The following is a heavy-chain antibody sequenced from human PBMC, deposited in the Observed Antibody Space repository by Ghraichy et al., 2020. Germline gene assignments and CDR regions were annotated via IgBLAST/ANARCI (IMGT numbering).Heavy chain of an antibody. CDR1: GGSISSYY. Sequence: SETLSLTCTVSGGSISSYYWSWIRQPPGKGLEWIGYIYYSGSTNYNPSLKSRVTISVDTSKNQFSLKLSSVTAADTAVYYCASFDSSGYLPGYWGQGTLVTVSS. V-gene: IGHV4-59*01. J-gene: IGHJ4*02. D-gene: IGHD3-22*01. CDR2: IYYSGST. CDR3: ASFDSSGYLPGY.